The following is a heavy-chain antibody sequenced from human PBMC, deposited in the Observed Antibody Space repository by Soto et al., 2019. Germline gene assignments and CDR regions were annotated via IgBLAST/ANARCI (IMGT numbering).Heavy chain of an antibody. CDR3: AKSSNYCSRTSCYTDY. J-gene: IGHJ4*02. CDR1: GFTFSDYA. CDR2: ISGSGGST. D-gene: IGHD2-2*02. Sequence: PGGSLRLSCAASGFTFSDYAMTWVRQAPEKGLEWVSAISGSGGSTSYADSVKGRFTISRDNSKNTLYLQMNSLRAEDTAVYYCAKSSNYCSRTSCYTDYWGQGTLVTVSS. V-gene: IGHV3-23*01.